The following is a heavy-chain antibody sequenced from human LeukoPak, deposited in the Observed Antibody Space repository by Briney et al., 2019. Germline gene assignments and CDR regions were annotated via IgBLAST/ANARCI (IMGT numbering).Heavy chain of an antibody. CDR1: GYIFTKFW. Sequence: GESLKISCKGSGYIFTKFWIGRVRQMSGKGLEWMGIIYPGDSDTRYSPSFQGQVTISADKSINTAFLQWSSLKASDTAMYYCARFRGDERPFDYWGQGTLVTVSS. V-gene: IGHV5-51*01. J-gene: IGHJ4*02. D-gene: IGHD3-10*01. CDR3: ARFRGDERPFDY. CDR2: IYPGDSDT.